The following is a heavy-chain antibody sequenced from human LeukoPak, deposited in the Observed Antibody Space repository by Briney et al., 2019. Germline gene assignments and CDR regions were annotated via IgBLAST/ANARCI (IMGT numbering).Heavy chain of an antibody. V-gene: IGHV4-4*07. CDR2: IYTSGST. D-gene: IGHD6-6*01. Sequence: SETLSLTCTVSGGSISSYYWSWIRQPAGKGLEWIGRIYTSGSTNYNPSLKSRVTMSVDTSKNQFSLKLSSVTAADTAVYYCARDPSARPWNYYYYMDVWGKGTTVTVSS. CDR1: GGSISSYY. J-gene: IGHJ6*03. CDR3: ARDPSARPWNYYYYMDV.